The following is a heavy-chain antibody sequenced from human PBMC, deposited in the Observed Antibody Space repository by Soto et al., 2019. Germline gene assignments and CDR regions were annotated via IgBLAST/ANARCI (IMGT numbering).Heavy chain of an antibody. V-gene: IGHV1-18*01. Sequence: QVQLVQSGAEVTKPGASVKVSCKTSGYTFTTYAINWVRQAPGQGLEWLGWVFPYNGNTNSAQKFQGRLTMTTDTSTNTVYMELRSLRSDDTAVYYCARDQVEFDYWGQGTLVTVSS. CDR1: GYTFTTYA. CDR2: VFPYNGNT. CDR3: ARDQVEFDY. J-gene: IGHJ4*02.